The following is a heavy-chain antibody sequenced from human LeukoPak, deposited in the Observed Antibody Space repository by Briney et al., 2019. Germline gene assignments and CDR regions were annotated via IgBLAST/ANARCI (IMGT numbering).Heavy chain of an antibody. J-gene: IGHJ4*02. Sequence: GGSPRLSCAASGFTFSTYGVHWVRQAPGKGLEWVAVISYDGSNKYYADSVKGRFAISRDNSKNTLYLQMNSLRAEDTAVYYCAAVTADYWGQGTLVTVSS. CDR3: AAVTADY. CDR1: GFTFSTYG. V-gene: IGHV3-30*03. D-gene: IGHD2-21*02. CDR2: ISYDGSNK.